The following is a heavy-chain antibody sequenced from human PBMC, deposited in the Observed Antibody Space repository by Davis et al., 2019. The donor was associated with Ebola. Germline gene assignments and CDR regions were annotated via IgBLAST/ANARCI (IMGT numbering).Heavy chain of an antibody. CDR2: VRSNAYGMTT. J-gene: IGHJ4*02. CDR3: ARDDSPDPY. CDR1: GFTFGYYS. Sequence: PGGSLRLSCSASGFTFGYYSMSWVRQAPGKGPEWLGFVRSNAYGMTTEYAASVEGRFTPSRDDSKSIAYLQMSSLKIEDTALYYCARDDSPDPYWGQGTLVTVSS. V-gene: IGHV3-49*04. D-gene: IGHD3-22*01.